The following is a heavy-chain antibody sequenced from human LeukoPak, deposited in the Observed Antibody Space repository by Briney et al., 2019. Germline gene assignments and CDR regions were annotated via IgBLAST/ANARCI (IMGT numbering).Heavy chain of an antibody. J-gene: IGHJ3*02. V-gene: IGHV5-51*01. CDR2: IYPGDSDT. Sequence: GESLKISCKGSGYSFTSYWIGWVRQIPGKGLEWMGIIYPGDSDTRYSPSFQGQVTISADKSISTAYLQWSSLKASDTAMYYCARLKPLPDIVVVPVASDAFDIWGQGTMVIVSS. CDR1: GYSFTSYW. CDR3: ARLKPLPDIVVVPVASDAFDI. D-gene: IGHD2-2*01.